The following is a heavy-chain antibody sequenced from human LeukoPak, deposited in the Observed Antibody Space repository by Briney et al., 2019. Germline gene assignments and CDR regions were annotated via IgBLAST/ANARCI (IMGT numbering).Heavy chain of an antibody. J-gene: IGHJ6*02. CDR3: ARDHLGSPTPRMDV. V-gene: IGHV4-39*07. CDR2: IYYSGST. CDR1: GGSISSSSYY. Sequence: SETLSLTCTVSGGSISSSSYYWGWIRQPPGKGLEWIGSIYYSGSTYYNPSLKSRVTISVDTSKNQFSLKLSSVTAADTAVYYCARDHLGSPTPRMDVWGQGTTVTVSS. D-gene: IGHD1-26*01.